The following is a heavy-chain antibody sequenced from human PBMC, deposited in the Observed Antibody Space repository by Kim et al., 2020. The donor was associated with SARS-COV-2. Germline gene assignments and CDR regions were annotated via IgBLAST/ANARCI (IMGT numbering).Heavy chain of an antibody. CDR3: ARDRGKYYDILTGGSFDY. CDR1: GYTFTSYG. D-gene: IGHD3-9*01. J-gene: IGHJ4*02. V-gene: IGHV1-18*01. CDR2: ISAYNGNT. Sequence: ASVKVSCKASGYTFTSYGISWVRQAPGQGLEWMGWISAYNGNTNYAQKLQGRVTMTTDTSTSTAYMELRSLRSDDTAVYYCARDRGKYYDILTGGSFDYWGQGTLVTVSS.